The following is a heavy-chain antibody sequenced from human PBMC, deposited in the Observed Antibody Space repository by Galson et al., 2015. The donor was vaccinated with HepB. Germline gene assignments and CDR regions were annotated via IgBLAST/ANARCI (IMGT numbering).Heavy chain of an antibody. CDR3: AKDPGLWFGELPGDY. J-gene: IGHJ4*02. D-gene: IGHD3-10*01. CDR2: ISGSGGST. V-gene: IGHV3-23*01. CDR1: GFTFSSYA. Sequence: SLRLSCAASGFTFSSYAMSWVRQAPGKGLEWVSAISGSGGSTYYADSVKGRFTISRDNSKNTLYLQMNSLRAEDTAVYYCAKDPGLWFGELPGDYWGQGTLVTVSS.